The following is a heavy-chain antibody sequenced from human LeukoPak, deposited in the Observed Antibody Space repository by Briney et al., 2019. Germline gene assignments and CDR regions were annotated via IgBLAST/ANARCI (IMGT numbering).Heavy chain of an antibody. CDR2: IYYSGST. CDR1: GGSISSYY. J-gene: IGHJ4*02. CDR3: ARAYSSGWDYFDY. V-gene: IGHV4-59*01. Sequence: PSETLSLTCTVSGGSISSYYWSWIRQPPGKGLERIGYIYYSGSTNYNPSLKSRVTISVDTSKNQFSLKLSSVTAADTAVYYCARAYSSGWDYFDYWGQGTLVTVSS. D-gene: IGHD6-19*01.